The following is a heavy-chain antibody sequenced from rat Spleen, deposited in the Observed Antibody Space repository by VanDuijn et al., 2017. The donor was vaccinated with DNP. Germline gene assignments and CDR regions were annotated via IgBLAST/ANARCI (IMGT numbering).Heavy chain of an antibody. V-gene: IGHV5S13*01. CDR2: ISIGGGNT. D-gene: IGHD1-7*01. J-gene: IGHJ2*01. CDR3: ARHPQTTGIPDY. Sequence: EVQLVETGGGLVQPGRSLKLSCVASGFTFSSYWMFWVRQAPTKGLEWVASISIGGGNTYYRDSVKGRFSISRDNAKNTQYLQMDSLRSEDTATYYCARHPQTTGIPDYWGQGVMVTVSS. CDR1: GFTFSSYW.